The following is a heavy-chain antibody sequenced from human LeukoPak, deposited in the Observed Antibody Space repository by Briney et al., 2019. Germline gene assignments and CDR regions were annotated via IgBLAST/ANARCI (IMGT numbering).Heavy chain of an antibody. J-gene: IGHJ4*02. V-gene: IGHV3-23*01. CDR1: GFTFSSYA. CDR3: AKDRTTYYDFWSGYYSGGFDY. D-gene: IGHD3-3*01. CDR2: ISGSGGST. Sequence: GGSLRLSCAASGFTFSSYAMSWVRQAPGKGLEWVSAISGSGGSTYYADSVKGRFTVSRDNSKNTLYLQMNSLRAEDTAVYYCAKDRTTYYDFWSGYYSGGFDYWGQGTLVTVSS.